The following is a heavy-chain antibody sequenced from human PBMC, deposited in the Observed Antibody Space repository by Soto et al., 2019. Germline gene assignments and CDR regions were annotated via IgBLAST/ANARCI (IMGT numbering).Heavy chain of an antibody. Sequence: PGGSLRLACAASGLTLYIYGMPGVRQDQGKGLVWVSRISSGGTYTNYADSVKGRFTISRDSARNTLFLQMNYLTGEDTAVYYCARTFVDGMAGFGPWGQGTLVTVPS. D-gene: IGHD2-15*01. CDR3: ARTFVDGMAGFGP. J-gene: IGHJ5*02. CDR1: GLTLYIYG. V-gene: IGHV3-74*01. CDR2: ISSGGTYT.